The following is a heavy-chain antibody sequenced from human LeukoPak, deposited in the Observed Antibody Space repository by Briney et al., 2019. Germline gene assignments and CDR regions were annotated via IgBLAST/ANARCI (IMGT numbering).Heavy chain of an antibody. CDR3: ARSRGLNWFDP. V-gene: IGHV1-2*02. Sequence: ASVKVSCKASGHTFTGYYMHWVRQAPGQGLEWMGWINPNSGGTNYAQKFQGRVTMARDTSISTAYMELSRLRSDDTAVYYCARSRGLNWFDPWGQGTLVTVSS. CDR1: GHTFTGYY. J-gene: IGHJ5*02. D-gene: IGHD3-16*01. CDR2: INPNSGGT.